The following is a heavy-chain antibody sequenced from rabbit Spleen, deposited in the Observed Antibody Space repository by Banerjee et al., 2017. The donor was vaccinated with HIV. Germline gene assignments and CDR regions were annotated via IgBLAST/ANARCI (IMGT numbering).Heavy chain of an antibody. Sequence: QLEESGGGLVKPGGSLTLTCKASGLSFSDRDVMCWVRQAPGKGLEWIACMNTATGKPVYANWVNGRFSISRENTQNTVSLQLNSLTAADTATYFCARDGAGGSYFALWGQGTLVAVS. CDR1: GLSFSDRDV. D-gene: IGHD8-1*01. CDR3: ARDGAGGSYFAL. CDR2: MNTATGKP. V-gene: IGHV1S7*01. J-gene: IGHJ3*01.